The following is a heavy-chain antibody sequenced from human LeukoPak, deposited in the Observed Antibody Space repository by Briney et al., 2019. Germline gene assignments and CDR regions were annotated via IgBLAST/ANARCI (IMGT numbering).Heavy chain of an antibody. CDR1: GYTFTSYA. D-gene: IGHD1-26*01. CDR3: ARGSYLDY. CDR2: INAGNGNT. J-gene: IGHJ4*02. V-gene: IGHV1-3*01. Sequence: VAPVKVSCKASGYTFTSYAMRWVRQAPGQRLEWMGWINAGNGNTKYSQKFQGRVTITRDTSASTAYMELSSLRSDGTAVYYCARGSYLDYWGQGTLVTVSS.